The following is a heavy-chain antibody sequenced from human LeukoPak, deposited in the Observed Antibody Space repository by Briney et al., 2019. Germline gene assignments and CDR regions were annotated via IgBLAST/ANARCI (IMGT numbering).Heavy chain of an antibody. CDR1: GFTFSSYS. Sequence: PGGSLRLSCAASGFTFSSYSMNWVRQAPGKGLEWVGRTRNKANSYTTEYAASVKGRFTISRDDSKNSLYLQMNSLKTEDTAVYYCTTTLPYWGQGMLVTVSS. V-gene: IGHV3-72*01. D-gene: IGHD1-1*01. CDR3: TTTLPY. J-gene: IGHJ4*02. CDR2: TRNKANSYTT.